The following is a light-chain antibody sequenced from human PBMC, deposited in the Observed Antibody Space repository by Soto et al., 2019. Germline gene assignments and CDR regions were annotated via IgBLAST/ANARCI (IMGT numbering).Light chain of an antibody. V-gene: IGKV1-5*01. CDR1: QDISRW. J-gene: IGKJ1*01. Sequence: DIEMTQSPANMSASVGEILSITCRASQDISRWLAWYQQKPGKAPKVLIWDASSLQRGVPSRFTGSGSGTEFTLTINGLQPDDFATYYCQQYNGYRTWTFGQGTKVDIK. CDR3: QQYNGYRTWT. CDR2: DAS.